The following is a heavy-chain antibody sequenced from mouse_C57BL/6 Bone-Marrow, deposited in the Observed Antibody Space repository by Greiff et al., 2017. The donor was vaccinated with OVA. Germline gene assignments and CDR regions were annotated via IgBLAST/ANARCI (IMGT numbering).Heavy chain of an antibody. CDR2: IYPGGGCT. CDR1: GYTFTNYW. D-gene: IGHD2-3*01. J-gene: IGHJ2*01. CDR3: AREGFDGFVY. V-gene: IGHV1-63*01. Sequence: VQLQQPGAELVRPGASVKLSCKASGYTFTNYWIRWVKQRPGHGLEWIGVIYPGGGCTNYNEKFKGKATLTADKSSSTAYMQLSSLTSEDSAVYYCAREGFDGFVYWGQGTTVTVSS.